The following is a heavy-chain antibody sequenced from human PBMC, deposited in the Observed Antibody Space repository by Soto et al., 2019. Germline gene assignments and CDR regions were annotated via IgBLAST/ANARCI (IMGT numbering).Heavy chain of an antibody. J-gene: IGHJ3*01. CDR2: ITPYNGNT. CDR3: ARISARRNDFDV. Sequence: QVQLVQSGAEVKNPGASVKVSCQASNYLFGAFGISWVRQAPGQGLEWMGWITPYNGNTHYAEKFQDRVTMTADKSTTTAYMGVRRLTSDATAVYFCARISARRNDFDVWGQGTVVTVSS. V-gene: IGHV1-18*01. CDR1: NYLFGAFG.